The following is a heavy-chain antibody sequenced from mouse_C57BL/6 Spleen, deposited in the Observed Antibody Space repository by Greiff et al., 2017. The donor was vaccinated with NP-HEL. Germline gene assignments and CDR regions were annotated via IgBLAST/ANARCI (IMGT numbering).Heavy chain of an antibody. CDR3: ARGGYYGSGYAMDY. V-gene: IGHV1-52*01. D-gene: IGHD1-1*01. Sequence: QVQLQQSGAELVRPGSSVKLSCKASGYTFTSYWMHWVKQRPIQGLEWIGNIDPSDSETHYNQKFKDKATLTVDKSSSTAYMQLSSLTSEDSAVYYCARGGYYGSGYAMDYWGQGTSVTVSS. J-gene: IGHJ4*01. CDR2: IDPSDSET. CDR1: GYTFTSYW.